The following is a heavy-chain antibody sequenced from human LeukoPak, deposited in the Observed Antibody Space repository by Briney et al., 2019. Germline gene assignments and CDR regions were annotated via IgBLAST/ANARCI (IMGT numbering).Heavy chain of an antibody. CDR2: ISGNGDIT. CDR3: ARVKRDCSGGTCYSYDY. Sequence: GRSLRLSCAASRFTFNTYAVNWVRQAPGKGLEWVSAISGNGDITYYADSVRGRFTISRDNSKNTLYLQMNSLRAEDTAVYYCARVKRDCSGGTCYSYDYWGQGTLVTVSS. CDR1: RFTFNTYA. V-gene: IGHV3-23*01. J-gene: IGHJ4*02. D-gene: IGHD2-15*01.